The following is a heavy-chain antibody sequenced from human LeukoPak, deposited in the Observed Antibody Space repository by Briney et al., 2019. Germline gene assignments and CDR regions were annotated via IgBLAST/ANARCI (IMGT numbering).Heavy chain of an antibody. D-gene: IGHD6-19*01. V-gene: IGHV1-2*02. Sequence: RASVKVSCKASGYTFTGYYMHWVRQAPGQGLEWMGWINPNSGGTNYAQKFQGRVTMTRDTSISTAYMELSRLRSDDTAVYYCASQGVAVAGTIDYWGQGTLVTVSS. J-gene: IGHJ4*02. CDR3: ASQGVAVAGTIDY. CDR2: INPNSGGT. CDR1: GYTFTGYY.